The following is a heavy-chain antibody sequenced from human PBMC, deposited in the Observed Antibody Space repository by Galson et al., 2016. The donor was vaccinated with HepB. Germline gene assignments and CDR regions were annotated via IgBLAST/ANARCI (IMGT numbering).Heavy chain of an antibody. V-gene: IGHV3-15*01. Sequence: SLRLSCAASGFTHKDAWMSWVRQAPGKGLEWLGRIKSQTDGGTTDSAVSVKGRFTISRDDSKSMVYLQMNNLKVEDTAVYYYTTAYHHYVWGSYRLTYDIWGQGTTVTVSS. D-gene: IGHD3-16*01. CDR2: IKSQTDGGTT. CDR3: TTAYHHYVWGSYRLTYDI. J-gene: IGHJ3*02. CDR1: GFTHKDAW.